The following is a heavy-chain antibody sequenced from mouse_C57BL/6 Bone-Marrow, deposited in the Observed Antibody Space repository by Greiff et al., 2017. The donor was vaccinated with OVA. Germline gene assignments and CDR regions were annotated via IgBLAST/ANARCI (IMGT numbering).Heavy chain of an antibody. V-gene: IGHV1-64*01. D-gene: IGHD2-4*01. CDR2: IHPNSGST. Sequence: VQLQQPGAELVKPGASVKLSCKASGYTFTSYWMHWVKQRPGQGLEWIGMIHPNSGSTNYNEKFKSKATLTVDKSSSTAYMQLSSLTSADSAVYFCARRNYDRFYYAMDYWGQGTSVTVSS. J-gene: IGHJ4*01. CDR3: ARRNYDRFYYAMDY. CDR1: GYTFTSYW.